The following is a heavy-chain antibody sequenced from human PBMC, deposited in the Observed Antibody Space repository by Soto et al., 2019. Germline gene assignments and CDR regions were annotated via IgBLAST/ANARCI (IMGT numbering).Heavy chain of an antibody. CDR1: GFTSSSYS. V-gene: IGHV3-21*04. CDR3: ARDWVYYYDSSGYYLFDY. J-gene: IGHJ4*02. Sequence: GGSLRLSCAASGFTSSSYSMNWVRQAPGKGLEWVSSISSSSYIYYADSVKGRFTISRDNAKNSLYLQMNSLRAEDTAVYYCARDWVYYYDSSGYYLFDYWGQGTLVTVSS. CDR2: ISSSSYI. D-gene: IGHD3-22*01.